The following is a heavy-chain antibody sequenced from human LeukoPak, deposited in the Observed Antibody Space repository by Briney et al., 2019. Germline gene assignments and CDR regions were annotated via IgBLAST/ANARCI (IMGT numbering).Heavy chain of an antibody. J-gene: IGHJ3*02. D-gene: IGHD3-22*01. CDR3: AREGAYYYDSSAAFDI. Sequence: ASVKVSCKASGYTFTSYAMNWVRQAPGQGLEWMGWINTNTGNPTYAQGFTGRFVFSLDTSVSTAYLQISSLKAEDTAVYYCAREGAYYYDSSAAFDIWGQGTMVTVSS. CDR1: GYTFTSYA. CDR2: INTNTGNP. V-gene: IGHV7-4-1*02.